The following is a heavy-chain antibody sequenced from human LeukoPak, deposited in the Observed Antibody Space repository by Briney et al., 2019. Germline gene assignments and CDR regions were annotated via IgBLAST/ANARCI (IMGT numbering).Heavy chain of an antibody. V-gene: IGHV4-59*12. CDR3: ARGRSSGWYVYGWFDP. Sequence: SETLSLTCTASGGSISSYYWSWIRQPPGKGLEWIGYIYYSGSTNYNPSLKSRVTISVDTSKNQFSLKLSSVTAADTAVYYCARGRSSGWYVYGWFDPWGQGTLVTVSS. CDR2: IYYSGST. D-gene: IGHD6-19*01. J-gene: IGHJ5*02. CDR1: GGSISSYY.